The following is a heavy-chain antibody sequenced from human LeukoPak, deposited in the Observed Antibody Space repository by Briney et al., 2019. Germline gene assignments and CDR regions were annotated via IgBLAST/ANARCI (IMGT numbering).Heavy chain of an antibody. CDR2: IYYSGST. J-gene: IGHJ4*02. Sequence: SETLSLTCTVSGGSISSGGYYWSWLRQHPGKGLEWIGYIYYSGSTYYNPSLKSRVTISVDTSKNQFSLKLSSVTAADTAVYYCARGGQQPNIDYWGQGTLVTVSS. CDR3: ARGGQQPNIDY. V-gene: IGHV4-31*03. D-gene: IGHD6-13*01. CDR1: GGSISSGGYY.